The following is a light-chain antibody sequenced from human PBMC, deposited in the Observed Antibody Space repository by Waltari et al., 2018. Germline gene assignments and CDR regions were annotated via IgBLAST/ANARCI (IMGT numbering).Light chain of an antibody. J-gene: IGLJ3*02. CDR1: SGINVASYR. Sequence: QAVLTQPASLSASPGASVSLTCTLRSGINVASYRISWYQQKPGSPPQYLLRYNSDSDKQQGSGVPSRFSGSKDVSANAGVLVISGLQSEDEADYYCLVWYSGAWVFGGGTKLTVL. CDR2: YNSDSDK. V-gene: IGLV5-45*01. CDR3: LVWYSGAWV.